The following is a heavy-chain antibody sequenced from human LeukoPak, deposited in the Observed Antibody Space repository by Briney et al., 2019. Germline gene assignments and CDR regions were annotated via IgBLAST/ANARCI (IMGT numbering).Heavy chain of an antibody. D-gene: IGHD6-19*01. V-gene: IGHV3-74*01. J-gene: IGHJ4*02. CDR3: ARGSSGWYGIDY. CDR2: INIDGTST. Sequence: GGSLRLSCEASGFTFSNYWMHWVRQVPGKGLVCVSRINIDGTSTSYADSVKGRFTISRDNAKNALYLQMNSLRAEDTAVYYCARGSSGWYGIDYWGQGALVNVSS. CDR1: GFTFSNYW.